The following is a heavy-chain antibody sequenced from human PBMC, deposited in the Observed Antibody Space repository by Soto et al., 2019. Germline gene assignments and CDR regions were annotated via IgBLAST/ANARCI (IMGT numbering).Heavy chain of an antibody. CDR2: IYYSGST. CDR3: ARYFDLWSGYYTYNWFDP. CDR1: GGSISSSSYY. J-gene: IGHJ5*02. V-gene: IGHV4-39*01. Sequence: SETLSLTCTVSGGSISSSSYYWGWIRQPPGKGLEWIGSIYYSGSTNYNPSLKSRVTIFVDTSKNQFSLKLSSVTAADTALYYCARYFDLWSGYYTYNWFDPWGQGTLVTVSS. D-gene: IGHD3-3*01.